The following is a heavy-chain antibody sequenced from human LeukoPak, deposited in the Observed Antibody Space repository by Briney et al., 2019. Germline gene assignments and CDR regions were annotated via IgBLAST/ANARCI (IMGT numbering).Heavy chain of an antibody. CDR3: ARDRYSSSWYYYYYYMDV. Sequence: GASLRLSCTASRFTFSSYWMNWVRQAPGKGLEWVSSISSSSSYIYYADSVKGRFTISRDNAKNSLYLQMNSLRAEDTAVYYCARDRYSSSWYYYYYYMDVWGKGTTVTVSS. D-gene: IGHD6-13*01. CDR2: ISSSSSYI. V-gene: IGHV3-21*01. J-gene: IGHJ6*03. CDR1: RFTFSSYW.